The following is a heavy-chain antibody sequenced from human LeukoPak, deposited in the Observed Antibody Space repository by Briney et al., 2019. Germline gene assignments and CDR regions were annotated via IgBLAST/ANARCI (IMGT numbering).Heavy chain of an antibody. J-gene: IGHJ4*02. Sequence: PSETLSLTCTVSGGSISSGDYYWSWIRQPPGKGLEWIGYIYYSGSTYYNPSLKSRVTISVDTSKNQFSLKLSSVTAADTAVYYCARSESYYYDSSGYPDYWGQGTLVTVSS. D-gene: IGHD3-22*01. CDR3: ARSESYYYDSSGYPDY. CDR2: IYYSGST. V-gene: IGHV4-30-4*01. CDR1: GGSISSGDYY.